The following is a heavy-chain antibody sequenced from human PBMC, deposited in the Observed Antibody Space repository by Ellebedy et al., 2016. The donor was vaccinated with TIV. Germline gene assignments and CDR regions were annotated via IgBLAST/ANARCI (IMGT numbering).Heavy chain of an antibody. CDR1: GFTFSSYD. D-gene: IGHD4-17*01. CDR2: ISYDANNK. CDR3: TRGYGFFEY. V-gene: IGHV3-30*03. J-gene: IGHJ4*02. Sequence: GESLKISCAASGFTFSSYDMHWVRQAPCKGLEWVSLISYDANNKYYADSVKGRFTISRDNSKNTLYLQMNSLRAEDTAVYYCTRGYGFFEYWGRGTLVTVSS.